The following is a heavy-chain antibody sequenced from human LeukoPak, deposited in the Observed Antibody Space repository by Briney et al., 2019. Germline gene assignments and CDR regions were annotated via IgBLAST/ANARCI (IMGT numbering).Heavy chain of an antibody. CDR1: GYTFTGYY. Sequence: ASVKVSCKASGYTFTGYYMHWVRQAPGQRVGAWGWFDPNIGGRNYAQKFQARLTMTRDTSITTAYMELSRLRSDYTAVYYCAREADWNDAHYWGQGTLVTVSS. CDR2: FDPNIGGR. V-gene: IGHV1-2*02. CDR3: AREADWNDAHY. J-gene: IGHJ4*02. D-gene: IGHD1-1*01.